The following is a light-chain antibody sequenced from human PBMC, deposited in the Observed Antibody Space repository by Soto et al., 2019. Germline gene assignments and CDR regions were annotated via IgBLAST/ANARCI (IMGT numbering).Light chain of an antibody. V-gene: IGLV4-69*01. CDR1: GGLSSYT. CDR2: LNSDGSH. Sequence: QSVLTQPPSASASLGASVKLTCTLNGGLSSYTIAWHQQQPEKGPRYLMKLNSDGSHSKGDGIPDRFSGSSSGAERYLTISSLQSEDEADYYCQTWGTGSWGVFGGGTKLTVL. J-gene: IGLJ2*01. CDR3: QTWGTGSWGV.